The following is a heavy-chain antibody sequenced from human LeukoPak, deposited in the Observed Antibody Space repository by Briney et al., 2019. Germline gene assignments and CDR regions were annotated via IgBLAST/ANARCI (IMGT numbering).Heavy chain of an antibody. J-gene: IGHJ5*02. Sequence: SETLSLTCTVSGGSISSYYWSWIRQPAGKGLEWIGRIYTSGSTNYNPSLKSRVTMSVDTSKNQFSLKLSSVTAADTAVYCCARGPSPYYGSGSLRWFDPWGQGTLVTVSS. V-gene: IGHV4-4*07. CDR2: IYTSGST. CDR1: GGSISSYY. CDR3: ARGPSPYYGSGSLRWFDP. D-gene: IGHD3-10*01.